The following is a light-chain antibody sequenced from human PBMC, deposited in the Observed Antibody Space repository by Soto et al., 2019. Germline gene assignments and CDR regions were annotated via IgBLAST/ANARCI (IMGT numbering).Light chain of an antibody. CDR2: GAS. CDR1: QTVSSSY. J-gene: IGKJ3*01. Sequence: EIVLTQSPGTLSLSPGERATLSCRASQTVSSSYLAWYQQIPGQAPRLLIYGASSRATGIPDRFSGSGSGNAFTLTISRVEPEDFAVYYCQQYGSSPFTFGPGTKVDIK. V-gene: IGKV3-20*01. CDR3: QQYGSSPFT.